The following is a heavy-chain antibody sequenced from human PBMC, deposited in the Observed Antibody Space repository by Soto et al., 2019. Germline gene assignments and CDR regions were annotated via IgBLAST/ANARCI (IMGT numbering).Heavy chain of an antibody. J-gene: IGHJ4*02. CDR2: IYYSGST. CDR3: ARGGLLVPAAFFDY. Sequence: PSETLSLTCTVSGGSISSYYWSWIRQPPGKGLEWIGYIYYSGSTNYNPSLKSRVTISVDTSKNQFSLKLSSVTAADTAVYYCARGGLLVPAAFFDYWGQGTLVTVSS. D-gene: IGHD2-2*01. V-gene: IGHV4-59*01. CDR1: GGSISSYY.